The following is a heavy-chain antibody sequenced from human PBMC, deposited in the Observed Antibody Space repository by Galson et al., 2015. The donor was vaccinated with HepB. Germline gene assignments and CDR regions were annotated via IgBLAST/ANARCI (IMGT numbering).Heavy chain of an antibody. CDR2: IYYTGST. D-gene: IGHD4-11*01. CDR3: ARLTRVTSDY. J-gene: IGHJ4*02. V-gene: IGHV4-39*01. CDR1: GGSISITYYY. Sequence: ETLSLTCAVSGGSISITYYYWTWIRQPPGKGLEWIGSIYYTGSTYYNPSLKSRLTISVDTSKNQFSLKLRFVTAADTAVYYCARLTRVTSDYWGQGTLVTVSS.